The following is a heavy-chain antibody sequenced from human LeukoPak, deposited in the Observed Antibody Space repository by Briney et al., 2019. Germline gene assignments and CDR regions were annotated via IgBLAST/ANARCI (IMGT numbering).Heavy chain of an antibody. Sequence: PGGSLRLSCAASGFSFSSYSMNWVRQAPGKGLEWVSYISSSSNTIYYADSVKGRFTISRDNAKNSLYLQMSSLRAEDTAAYYCARDYASDYWGQGTLVTVSS. CDR1: GFSFSSYS. D-gene: IGHD3-10*01. V-gene: IGHV3-48*04. J-gene: IGHJ4*02. CDR2: ISSSSNTI. CDR3: ARDYASDY.